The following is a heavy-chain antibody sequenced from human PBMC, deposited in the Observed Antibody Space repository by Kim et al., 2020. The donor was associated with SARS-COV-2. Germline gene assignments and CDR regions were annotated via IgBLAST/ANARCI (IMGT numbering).Heavy chain of an antibody. J-gene: IGHJ4*02. V-gene: IGHV1-46*01. Sequence: ASVKVSCKASGYTFTSYYMHWVRQAPGQGLEWMGIINPSGGSTSYAQKFQGRVTMTRDTSTSTVYMELSSLRSEDTAVYYCARDPDHYYDSSGPIGYWGQGTLVTVSS. CDR2: INPSGGST. D-gene: IGHD3-22*01. CDR3: ARDPDHYYDSSGPIGY. CDR1: GYTFTSYY.